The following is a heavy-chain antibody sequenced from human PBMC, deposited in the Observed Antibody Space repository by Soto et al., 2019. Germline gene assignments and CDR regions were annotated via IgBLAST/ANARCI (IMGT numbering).Heavy chain of an antibody. CDR1: GYTFTSYA. V-gene: IGHV1-3*01. CDR3: ARDQMAAAGLNY. D-gene: IGHD6-13*01. Sequence: ASVKVSCKASGYTFTSYAMHWVRQAPGQRLEWMGWINAGNGNTKYSQKFQGRVTITRDTSASTAYMELSSLRSEDTAVYYCARDQMAAAGLNYWGQGTLVNVSS. CDR2: INAGNGNT. J-gene: IGHJ4*02.